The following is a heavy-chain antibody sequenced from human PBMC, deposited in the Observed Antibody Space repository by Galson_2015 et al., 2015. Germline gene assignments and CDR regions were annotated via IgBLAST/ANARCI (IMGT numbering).Heavy chain of an antibody. V-gene: IGHV3-33*01. Sequence: SLRLSCAASGFTFSSYGMHWVRQAPGKGLEWVAVIWYDGSNKYYADSVKGRFTISRDNSKNTLYLQMNSLRAEDTAVYYCARAFRGYSYGYETFDYWGQGTLVTVSS. CDR1: GFTFSSYG. D-gene: IGHD5-18*01. CDR2: IWYDGSNK. CDR3: ARAFRGYSYGYETFDY. J-gene: IGHJ4*02.